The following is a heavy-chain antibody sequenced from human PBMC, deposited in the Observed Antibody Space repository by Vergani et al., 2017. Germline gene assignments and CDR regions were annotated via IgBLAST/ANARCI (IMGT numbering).Heavy chain of an antibody. D-gene: IGHD6-19*01. CDR2: INPNSGST. CDR1: GYTFTGYY. CDR3: ARVSLWLLSEPPDY. J-gene: IGHJ4*02. Sequence: QVQLVQSGAEVKKPGASVKVSCKASGYTFTGYYMHWVRQAPGQGLEWMGWINPNSGSTNYAQTFQGRVTMTRDTSISTAYMELSRLRSDDTAVYYCARVSLWLLSEPPDYWGQGTLVTVSS. V-gene: IGHV1-2*02.